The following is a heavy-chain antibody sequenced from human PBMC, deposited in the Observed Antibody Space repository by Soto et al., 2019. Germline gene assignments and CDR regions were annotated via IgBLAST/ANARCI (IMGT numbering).Heavy chain of an antibody. CDR3: ARVAGYFSDYYCYMDV. D-gene: IGHD6-25*01. J-gene: IGHJ6*03. CDR1: GYTFTSYG. V-gene: IGHV1-18*01. Sequence: ASVKVSCKASGYTFTSYGISWVRQAPGQGLEWMGWISAYNGNTNYAQKLQGRVTMTTDTSTSTAYMELRSLRSDDTAVYYCARVAGYFSDYYCYMDVWGKGTTVTVSS. CDR2: ISAYNGNT.